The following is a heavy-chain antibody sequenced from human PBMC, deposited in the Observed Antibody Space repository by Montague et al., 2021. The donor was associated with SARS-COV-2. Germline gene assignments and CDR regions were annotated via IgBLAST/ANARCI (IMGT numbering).Heavy chain of an antibody. CDR2: IDWDDDK. Sequence: PALVKPTQTLTLTCTFSGFSLSTSGMCVSWIRQPPGKALEWLARIDWDDDKYYSTSLKTRLTISKDTSKNQVVLTMTYMDPVDTATYYCARTYYGGRPFDYWGQGTLVTVSS. D-gene: IGHD4-23*01. V-gene: IGHV2-70*11. CDR3: ARTYYGGRPFDY. CDR1: GFSLSTSGMC. J-gene: IGHJ4*02.